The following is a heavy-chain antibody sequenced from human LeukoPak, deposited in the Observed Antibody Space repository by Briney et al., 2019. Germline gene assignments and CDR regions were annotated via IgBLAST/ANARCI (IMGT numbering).Heavy chain of an antibody. CDR3: ARGRSGGVSYYYYMDV. J-gene: IGHJ6*03. CDR1: GGSISSYY. V-gene: IGHV4-59*01. D-gene: IGHD6-25*01. CDR2: IYYSGST. Sequence: PSETLSLTCTVSGGSISSYYWSWIRQRPGKGLEWIGYIYYSGSTNYNPSLKSRVTISVDTSKNQFSLKLSSVTAADTAVYYCARGRSGGVSYYYYMDVWGKETTVTVSS.